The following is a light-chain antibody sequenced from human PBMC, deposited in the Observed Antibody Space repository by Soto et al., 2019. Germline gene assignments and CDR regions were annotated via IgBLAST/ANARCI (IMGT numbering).Light chain of an antibody. CDR1: SSNIGAGYD. CDR2: GNS. CDR3: QSYDSCLRGLEV. V-gene: IGLV1-40*01. J-gene: IGLJ1*01. Sequence: QSVLTQPPSVSGAPGQRVTISCTGSSSNIGAGYDVHWYQQLPGTAPKLLIYGNSNRPSGVPDRFSGSKSGTSASLAITGLQAEDEADYYCQSYDSCLRGLEVFGTGTKLTDL.